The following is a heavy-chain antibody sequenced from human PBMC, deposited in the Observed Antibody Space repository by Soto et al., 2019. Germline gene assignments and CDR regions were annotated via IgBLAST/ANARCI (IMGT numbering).Heavy chain of an antibody. J-gene: IGHJ4*02. CDR1: GYTFTSYG. D-gene: IGHD3-22*01. Sequence: ASVKVSCKASGYTFTSYGISWVRQAPGQGLEWVGWISAHNGDTRYAQNLQGRITMTTATFTNTAYMELTSLTSDDTAVYYCARDWSRYYNSSGLMWFYWGQGTLVTAPQ. V-gene: IGHV1-18*01. CDR2: ISAHNGDT. CDR3: ARDWSRYYNSSGLMWFY.